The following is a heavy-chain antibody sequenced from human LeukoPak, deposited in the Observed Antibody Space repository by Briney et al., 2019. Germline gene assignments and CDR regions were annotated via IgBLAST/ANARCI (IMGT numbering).Heavy chain of an antibody. Sequence: SVKVSCKASGYTFTNYGLSWVRQAPGQGLEWMGGIIPIFGTANYAQKFQGRVTITADESTSTAYMELSSLRSEDTAVYYCARGIVATIPYYYYYGMDVWGQGTTVTVSS. CDR3: ARGIVATIPYYYYYGMDV. J-gene: IGHJ6*02. CDR2: IIPIFGTA. V-gene: IGHV1-69*13. CDR1: GYTFTNYG. D-gene: IGHD5-12*01.